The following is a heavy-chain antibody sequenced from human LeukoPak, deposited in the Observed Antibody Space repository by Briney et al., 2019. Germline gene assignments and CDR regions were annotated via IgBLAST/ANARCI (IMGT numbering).Heavy chain of an antibody. CDR3: ARAADYGDSDAFDI. V-gene: IGHV1-69*01. Sequence: SVKVSCKASGGTFSSYAISWVRQAPGQGLAWMGGIIPIFGTANYAQKFQGRVTITADESTSTAYVELSSLRSEDTAVYYCARAADYGDSDAFDIWGQGTMVTVSS. D-gene: IGHD4-17*01. J-gene: IGHJ3*02. CDR1: GGTFSSYA. CDR2: IIPIFGTA.